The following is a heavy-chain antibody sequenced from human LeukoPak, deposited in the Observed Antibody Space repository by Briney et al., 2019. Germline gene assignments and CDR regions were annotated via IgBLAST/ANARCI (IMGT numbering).Heavy chain of an antibody. Sequence: GGSLRLSCAASGFTFSNALMSWVRQAPGKGLEWVGRIKSKTDGGTTDYAAPVKGRFTISRDDSKNTLYLQMNSLKTEDTAVYYCTYYTYYDSSGYQPLDYWGQGTLVTVSS. J-gene: IGHJ4*02. V-gene: IGHV3-15*01. CDR2: IKSKTDGGTT. D-gene: IGHD3-22*01. CDR1: GFTFSNAL. CDR3: TYYTYYDSSGYQPLDY.